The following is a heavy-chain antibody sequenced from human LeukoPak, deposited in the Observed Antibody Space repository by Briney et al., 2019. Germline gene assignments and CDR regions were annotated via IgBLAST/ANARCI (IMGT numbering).Heavy chain of an antibody. Sequence: PSQTLSLTCTVSGGSISSSSYYWGWIRQPPGKGLEWIGSMYYSGSTYYNPSLKSRVTISVDTSKNQFSLKLSSVTAADTAVYYCATYYYDSSGYYPYYFDYWGQGTLVTVSS. CDR2: MYYSGST. D-gene: IGHD3-22*01. CDR1: GGSISSSSYY. V-gene: IGHV4-39*07. CDR3: ATYYYDSSGYYPYYFDY. J-gene: IGHJ4*02.